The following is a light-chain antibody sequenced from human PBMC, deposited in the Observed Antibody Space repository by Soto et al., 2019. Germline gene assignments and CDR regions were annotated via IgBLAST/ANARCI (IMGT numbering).Light chain of an antibody. CDR3: AAWDDRLNGYV. CDR2: SNN. CDR1: SSNIGSNT. Sequence: QSVLTQPPSASGTPGQRVTISCSGSSSNIGSNTANWYQQLPGTAPKLLILSNNQRPSGVPDRFSGSKSGTSASLAISGLQSEDEADYYCAAWDDRLNGYVFGTGTKLTV. J-gene: IGLJ1*01. V-gene: IGLV1-44*01.